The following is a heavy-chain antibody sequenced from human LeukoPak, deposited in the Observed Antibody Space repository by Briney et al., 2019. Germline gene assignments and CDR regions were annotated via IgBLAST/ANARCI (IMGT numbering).Heavy chain of an antibody. CDR1: GFTFSSYS. CDR2: MKKDGSET. CDR3: GRHRPGSRPYFIDY. J-gene: IGHJ4*02. V-gene: IGHV3-7*01. Sequence: GGSLRLSCVVSGFTFSSYSMIWVRQAPGKGLQWVANMKKDGSETKYVESVKGRFTISRDNAKNSLYLQMNSLRAEDTAVYYCGRHRPGSRPYFIDYWGQGTLVSVSS. D-gene: IGHD3-10*01.